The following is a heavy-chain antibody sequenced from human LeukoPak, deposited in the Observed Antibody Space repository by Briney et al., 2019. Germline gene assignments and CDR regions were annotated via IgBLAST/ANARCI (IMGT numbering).Heavy chain of an antibody. V-gene: IGHV3-74*01. Sequence: PGGSLGLSCAASGFTFSSYWMHWVRQAPGKGLVWVSRIKDDDSDTNYADSVKGRFTISRDNAKNTLYLQMNSLRAEDTAVYYCTTIRPDYWGQGTLVTVSS. CDR3: TTIRPDY. D-gene: IGHD5-12*01. J-gene: IGHJ4*02. CDR2: IKDDDSDT. CDR1: GFTFSSYW.